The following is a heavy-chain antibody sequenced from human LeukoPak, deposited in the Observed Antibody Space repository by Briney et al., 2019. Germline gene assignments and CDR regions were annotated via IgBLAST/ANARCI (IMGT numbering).Heavy chain of an antibody. J-gene: IGHJ4*02. D-gene: IGHD2-2*01. V-gene: IGHV4-59*11. CDR2: IYYSGST. Sequence: SETLSLTCSVSGGSISSHYWSWIRQPPGKGLEWIGYIYYSGSTYYNPSLKSRVTISVDTSKNQFSLKLSSVTAADTAVYYCARGREVVPAAIDYWGQGTLVTVSS. CDR1: GGSISSHY. CDR3: ARGREVVPAAIDY.